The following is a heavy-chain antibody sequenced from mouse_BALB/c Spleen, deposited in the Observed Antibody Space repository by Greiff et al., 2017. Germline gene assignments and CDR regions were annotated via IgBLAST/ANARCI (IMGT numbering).Heavy chain of an antibody. CDR3: ARPPLDY. Sequence: EVNLVESGGGLVKPGGSLKLSCAASGFTFSSYAMSWVRQTPEKRLEWVATISSGGSYTYYPDSVKGRFTISRDNAKNTLYLQMSSLRSEDTAMYYCARPPLDYWGQGTTLTVSS. V-gene: IGHV5-9-3*01. CDR2: ISSGGSYT. J-gene: IGHJ2*01. CDR1: GFTFSSYA.